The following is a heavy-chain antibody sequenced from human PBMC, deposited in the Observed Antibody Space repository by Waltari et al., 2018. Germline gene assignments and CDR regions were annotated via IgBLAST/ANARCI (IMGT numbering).Heavy chain of an antibody. Sequence: QVQLQQSGPGLVKPSQTLSLTCAISGDSVSSNSAAWNWIRKSPSRGLEWLGRTYYRSKWYNDYAVSVKRRMTINPDTSKDQFALQLNSVTPEDTAVYYCARVRSIGISNYYYYDMDVWGKGTTVTVSS. CDR3: ARVRSIGISNYYYYDMDV. CDR2: TYYRSKWYN. V-gene: IGHV6-1*01. J-gene: IGHJ6*03. D-gene: IGHD6-6*01. CDR1: GDSVSSNSAA.